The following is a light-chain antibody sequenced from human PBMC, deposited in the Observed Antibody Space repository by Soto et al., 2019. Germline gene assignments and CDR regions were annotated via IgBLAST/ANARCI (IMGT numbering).Light chain of an antibody. CDR1: SSDVGAYNY. Sequence: QSDLTQPASVSGSPGQSITITYNGTSSDVGAYNYVSWYQQHPGKAPKLMISDVSNRPSGVSNRFSGSKSGNTASLTISGLQPEDEADYYCSSYTSTSSLRYVFGTGTKVTVL. J-gene: IGLJ1*01. CDR3: SSYTSTSSLRYV. CDR2: DVS. V-gene: IGLV2-14*03.